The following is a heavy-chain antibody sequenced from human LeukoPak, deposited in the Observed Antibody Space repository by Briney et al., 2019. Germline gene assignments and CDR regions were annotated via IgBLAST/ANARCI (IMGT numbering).Heavy chain of an antibody. D-gene: IGHD3-10*01. Sequence: ASVKVSCKASGYTFTSYGISWVRQAPGQGLEWMGWISAYNGNTNYAQKLQGRVTMTTDTSTSTAYMELRSLRSDDTAVYYCARGRGVLLWFGEPKPPDYWGQGTLVTVSS. CDR3: ARGRGVLLWFGEPKPPDY. CDR1: GYTFTSYG. CDR2: ISAYNGNT. V-gene: IGHV1-18*04. J-gene: IGHJ4*02.